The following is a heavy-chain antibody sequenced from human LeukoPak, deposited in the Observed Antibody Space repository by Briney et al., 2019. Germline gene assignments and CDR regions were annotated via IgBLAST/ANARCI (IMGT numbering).Heavy chain of an antibody. Sequence: GGSLRLSCAASGFTFSSYWMSWVRQAPGKGLEWVANIKQDGSEKYYVDSVKGRFTISRDNAKNSLYLQMNSLRAEDTAVYYCARSRDSSGYYGDIDYWGQGTLVTVSS. V-gene: IGHV3-7*01. J-gene: IGHJ4*02. CDR3: ARSRDSSGYYGDIDY. CDR2: IKQDGSEK. CDR1: GFTFSSYW. D-gene: IGHD3-22*01.